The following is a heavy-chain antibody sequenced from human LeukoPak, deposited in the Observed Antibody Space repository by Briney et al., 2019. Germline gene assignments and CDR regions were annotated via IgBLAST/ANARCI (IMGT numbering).Heavy chain of an antibody. V-gene: IGHV5-51*01. CDR2: IYPGDSDT. CDR3: AREYCSGGSCHQILFDP. Sequence: GESLKISCKGSGYSFTSYWIGWVRQMPGKGLEWMGIIYPGDSDTRYSPSFQGQVTISADKSISTAYLQWSSLKASDTAMYYCAREYCSGGSCHQILFDPWGQGTLVTVSS. D-gene: IGHD2-15*01. CDR1: GYSFTSYW. J-gene: IGHJ5*02.